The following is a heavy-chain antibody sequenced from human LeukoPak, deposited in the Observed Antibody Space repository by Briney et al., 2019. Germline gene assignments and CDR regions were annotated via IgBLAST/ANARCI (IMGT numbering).Heavy chain of an antibody. CDR3: ARLPDCSSTTCLNDK. J-gene: IGHJ4*02. D-gene: IGHD2-2*01. V-gene: IGHV4-39*01. Sequence: WIXXXYYSGSTYYNPSRKSRITISVDTSKSQFSLKLRSLTAADTAVYYCARLPDCSSTTCLNDKWGQGTLVTVSS. CDR2: XYYSGST.